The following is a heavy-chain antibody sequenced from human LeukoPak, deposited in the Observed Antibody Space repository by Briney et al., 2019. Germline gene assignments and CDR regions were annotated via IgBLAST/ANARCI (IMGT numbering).Heavy chain of an antibody. J-gene: IGHJ1*01. D-gene: IGHD2-21*01. V-gene: IGHV3-53*01. CDR3: ASAREYCGGAECYEYFQH. CDR1: GFTVGTNS. Sequence: GGSLRLSCAASGFTVGTNSMSWVRQSPGKGLEWLSVIYSRGSTYYADSVKGRFTISRDNSRNILFLQMNSLRAEDTALYYCASAREYCGGAECYEYFQHWGQGTLVTVSS. CDR2: IYSRGST.